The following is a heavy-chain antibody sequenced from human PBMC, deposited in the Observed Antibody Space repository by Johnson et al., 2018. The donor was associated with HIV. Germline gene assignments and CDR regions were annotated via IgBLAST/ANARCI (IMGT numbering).Heavy chain of an antibody. CDR2: IHYDGSNK. D-gene: IGHD6-19*01. V-gene: IGHV3-30*02. CDR3: ARDGWGSRGWDDAFDI. CDR1: GFTFSIYG. J-gene: IGHJ3*02. Sequence: VQLVESGGGVVQPGGSLRLSCTGSGFTFSIYGIHWVRQAPDKGLEWVAFIHYDGSNKYYADSVKGRFTISRDNSENTLYLQMNSLRAEDTAVYYCARDGWGSRGWDDAFDIWGQGTMVTVSS.